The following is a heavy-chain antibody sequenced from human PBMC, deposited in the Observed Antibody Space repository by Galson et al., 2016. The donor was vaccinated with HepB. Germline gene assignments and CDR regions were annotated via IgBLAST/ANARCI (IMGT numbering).Heavy chain of an antibody. D-gene: IGHD1-1*01. CDR3: ARHGMHTTSERAEPFDY. J-gene: IGHJ4*02. Sequence: ETLSLTCIVSGDSISRRVSYWGWIGQSPGKEQEWIGSVYSNGSPSYSPPFKSRVTMSADMSKNQFSLRVNSVTAADTALYYCARHGMHTTSERAEPFDYWGQGTLVTVSS. V-gene: IGHV4-39*01. CDR2: VYSNGSP. CDR1: GDSISRRVSY.